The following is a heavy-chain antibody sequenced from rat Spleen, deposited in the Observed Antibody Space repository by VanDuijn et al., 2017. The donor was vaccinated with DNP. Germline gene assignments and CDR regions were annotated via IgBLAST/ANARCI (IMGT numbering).Heavy chain of an antibody. Sequence: EVQLVETGGGLVQPGRSLKLSCVASGFTFSDYNMAWVRQAPGKGLEWVAYISNGGGSTYYRDSVKGRFTISRDNAKSTLYLQMDSLRTEDTATYYCAGRPPPTRGPFDYWGQGVMVTVSS. CDR1: GFTFSDYN. V-gene: IGHV5-27*01. CDR2: ISNGGGST. CDR3: AGRPPPTRGPFDY. D-gene: IGHD1-4*01. J-gene: IGHJ2*01.